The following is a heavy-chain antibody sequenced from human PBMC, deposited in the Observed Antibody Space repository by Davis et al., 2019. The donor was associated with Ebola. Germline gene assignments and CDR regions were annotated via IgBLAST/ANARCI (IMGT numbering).Heavy chain of an antibody. D-gene: IGHD2-2*02. CDR3: ARESRCSSTSCYSGDAFDI. CDR2: INPNSGGT. Sequence: ASVKVSCKASGYTFTGYYMHWVRQAPGQGLEWMGWINPNSGGTNYAQKFQGWVTMTRDTSISTAYMELSRLRSDDTAVYYCARESRCSSTSCYSGDAFDIWGQGTMVTVSS. CDR1: GYTFTGYY. V-gene: IGHV1-2*04. J-gene: IGHJ3*02.